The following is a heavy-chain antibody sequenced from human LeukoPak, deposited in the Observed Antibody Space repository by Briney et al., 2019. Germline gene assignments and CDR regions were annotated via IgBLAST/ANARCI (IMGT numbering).Heavy chain of an antibody. CDR3: ARGDVVVPAAMGNYYYYYMDV. V-gene: IGHV3-30*02. J-gene: IGHJ6*03. Sequence: PGGSLRLSCAASGFTFSSYGMHWVRQAPGKGLEWVAFIRYDGSNKYYADSVKGRFTISRDNSKNTLYLQMNSLRSEDTAVYYCARGDVVVPAAMGNYYYYYMDVWGKGTTVTVSS. D-gene: IGHD2-2*01. CDR2: IRYDGSNK. CDR1: GFTFSSYG.